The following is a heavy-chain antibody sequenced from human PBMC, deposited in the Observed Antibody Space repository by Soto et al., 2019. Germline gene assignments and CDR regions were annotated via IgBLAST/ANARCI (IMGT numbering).Heavy chain of an antibody. Sequence: QVQLRESGPRLVKPSGTLSLTCAVSGGAVSSAFWWTWVRQAPGKGLEWIGAIYHTGITNYNPSLKSRVSMSVDKPNNEFALKMTSVPAADTAVYHCTTRPIRIVVVVTEIATWGQGTLVIVSS. D-gene: IGHD2-21*02. CDR2: IYHTGIT. CDR1: GGAVSSAFW. V-gene: IGHV4-4*02. J-gene: IGHJ5*02. CDR3: TTRPIRIVVVVTEIAT.